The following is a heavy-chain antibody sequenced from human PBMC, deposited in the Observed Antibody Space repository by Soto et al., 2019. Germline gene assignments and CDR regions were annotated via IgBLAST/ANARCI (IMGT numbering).Heavy chain of an antibody. Sequence: SETLSLTCTVSGGSISSGGYYWSWIRQHPGKGLEWIGYIYYSGSTYYNPSLKSRVTISVDTSKNQFSLKLSSVTAADTAVYYCARDTAKRERWLQSTFYYGMEVCGQGTTVTVSS. J-gene: IGHJ6*02. CDR2: IYYSGST. CDR1: GGSISSGGYY. V-gene: IGHV4-31*03. D-gene: IGHD5-12*01. CDR3: ARDTAKRERWLQSTFYYGMEV.